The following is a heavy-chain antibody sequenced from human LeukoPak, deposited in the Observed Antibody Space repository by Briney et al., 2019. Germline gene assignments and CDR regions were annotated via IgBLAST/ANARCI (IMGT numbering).Heavy chain of an antibody. CDR2: ISGSGGST. Sequence: GGSLRLSCAASGFTFSSYGMHWVRQAPGKGLEWVSAISGSGGSTYYADSVKGRFTISRDNSKNTLYLQMNSLRAEDTAVYYCAKLLNRLREDYWGQGTLVTVSS. J-gene: IGHJ4*02. V-gene: IGHV3-23*01. CDR3: AKLLNRLREDY. D-gene: IGHD1-14*01. CDR1: GFTFSSYG.